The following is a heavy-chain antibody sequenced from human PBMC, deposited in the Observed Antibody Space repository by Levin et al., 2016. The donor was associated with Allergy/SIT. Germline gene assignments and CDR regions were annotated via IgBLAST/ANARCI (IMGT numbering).Heavy chain of an antibody. V-gene: IGHV4-61*08. CDR2: IYYSGSV. CDR3: ARDTVVTPRRFDY. CDR1: GDSITSGDYY. D-gene: IGHD4-23*01. J-gene: IGHJ4*02. Sequence: SETLSLTCTVSGDSITSGDYYWTWIRQPPGKGLEWIGYIYYSGSVKSNLSLRSRVTISVDTSQNEFSLKLTSVTAADTAVYYCARDTVVTPRRFDYWGQGMLVTVSS.